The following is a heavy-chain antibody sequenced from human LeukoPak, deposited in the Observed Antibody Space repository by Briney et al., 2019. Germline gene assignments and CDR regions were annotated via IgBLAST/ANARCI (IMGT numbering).Heavy chain of an antibody. CDR3: AKVLGYGDSSYWYFDL. J-gene: IGHJ2*01. Sequence: GGSLRLSCAASGFTFTSYAMSWVRQAPGKGLEWVSAIRGSGGSTNYADSVRGRFTISRDNSKNTLYLQMNSLRAGDTAVYYCAKVLGYGDSSYWYFDLWGRGTLVTVSS. V-gene: IGHV3-23*01. D-gene: IGHD3-22*01. CDR2: IRGSGGST. CDR1: GFTFTSYA.